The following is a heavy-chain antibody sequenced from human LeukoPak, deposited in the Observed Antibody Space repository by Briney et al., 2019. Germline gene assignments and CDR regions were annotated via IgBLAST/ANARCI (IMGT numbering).Heavy chain of an antibody. Sequence: ASVKVSCKASGYTFTCYGISWVRQAPGQGLEWMGWISAYNGNTNYAQKLQGRVTVTTDTSTSTAYMELRSLRSDDTAVYYCARGRYDILTGYSFDYWGQGTLVTVSS. CDR2: ISAYNGNT. V-gene: IGHV1-18*01. CDR3: ARGRYDILTGYSFDY. CDR1: GYTFTCYG. J-gene: IGHJ4*02. D-gene: IGHD3-9*01.